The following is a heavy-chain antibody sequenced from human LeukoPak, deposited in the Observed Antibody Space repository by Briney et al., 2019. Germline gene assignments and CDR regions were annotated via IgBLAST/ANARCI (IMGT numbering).Heavy chain of an antibody. V-gene: IGHV4-39*07. J-gene: IGHJ4*02. CDR1: GGSISTSSYY. CDR2: IFYSGST. D-gene: IGHD3-9*01. CDR3: ARRWKGYDILTGYYYGIDY. Sequence: SETLSLTCTVSGGSISTSSYYWGWVRQPPGKGLEWIGNIFYSGSTYYNPSLKSRVTISVDTSKNQFSLKLSSVTAADTAVYYCARRWKGYDILTGYYYGIDYWGQGTLVTVSS.